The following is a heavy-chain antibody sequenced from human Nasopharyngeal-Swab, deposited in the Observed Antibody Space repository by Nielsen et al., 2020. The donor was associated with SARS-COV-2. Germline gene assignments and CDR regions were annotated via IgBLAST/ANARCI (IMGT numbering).Heavy chain of an antibody. CDR2: ISGSSTAI. V-gene: IGHV3-48*01. J-gene: IGHJ6*03. D-gene: IGHD1-1*01. Sequence: GESLKISCAASGFSFNNYAMNWLRQAPGKGLEWVAYISGSSTAIAYADSVKGRFTISRDNAKSALFLQMSSLGAEDAVVYYCARDPSNGNNWYNYVDVWGKGTTVTVSS. CDR1: GFSFNNYA. CDR3: ARDPSNGNNWYNYVDV.